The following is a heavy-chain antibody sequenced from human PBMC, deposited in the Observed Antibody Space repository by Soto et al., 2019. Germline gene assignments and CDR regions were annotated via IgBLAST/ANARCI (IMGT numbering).Heavy chain of an antibody. CDR1: GDSVSSNSAA. V-gene: IGHV6-1*01. J-gene: IGHJ5*02. CDR3: AKGDNLGPKTGYAFDP. CDR2: TYFRSKWYN. D-gene: IGHD5-12*01. Sequence: QTLSLTCAISGDSVSSNSAAWNWIRQSPSRGLEWLGRTYFRSKWYNDYAVSVKSRIIINPDTSNNQFSLQLNSVTPEDTAVYFCAKGDNLGPKTGYAFDPWGQGIMVTVSS.